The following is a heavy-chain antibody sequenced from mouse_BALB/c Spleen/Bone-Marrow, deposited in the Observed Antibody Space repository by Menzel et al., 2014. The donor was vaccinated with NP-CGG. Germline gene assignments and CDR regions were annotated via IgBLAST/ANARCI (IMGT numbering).Heavy chain of an antibody. CDR2: IDPANGFA. V-gene: IGHV14-3*02. J-gene: IGHJ4*01. Sequence: EVQLQQSGAELVKPGASVKLSCTASGFNIKDTYTHWVNQRPEQGLEWIGRIDPANGFAKYDPKFQGKATITADTSSNTAYLHLSSLTSEDTAVYYCARAYYGNYPYVMDYWGQGTSVTVSS. CDR3: ARAYYGNYPYVMDY. CDR1: GFNIKDTY. D-gene: IGHD2-10*01.